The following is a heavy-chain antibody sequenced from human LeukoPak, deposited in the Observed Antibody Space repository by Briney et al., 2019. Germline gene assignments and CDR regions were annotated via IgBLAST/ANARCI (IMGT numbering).Heavy chain of an antibody. V-gene: IGHV3-53*01. CDR1: GFTVSSNY. CDR3: ARVNIVVVPAAIRESDY. Sequence: GGSLRLSCAASGFTVSSNYMSWVRQAPGKGLEWVSVIYSGGSTYYADSVKGRFTISRDNSKNTLYLQMNSLRAEDTAVYYCARVNIVVVPAAIRESDYWGQGTLVTVSS. J-gene: IGHJ4*02. CDR2: IYSGGST. D-gene: IGHD2-2*01.